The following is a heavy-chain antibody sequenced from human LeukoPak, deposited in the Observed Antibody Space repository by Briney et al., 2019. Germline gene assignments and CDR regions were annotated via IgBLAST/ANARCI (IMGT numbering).Heavy chain of an antibody. CDR3: ARGEYTSNFDP. Sequence: PGGSLRLSCAASGFTFSEYSMSWVRQAPGKGLEWVSNIRSNGRDTYYTDSVKGRFTISRDNSKNTLYLEMNSLRAEDTAVYYCARGEYTSNFDPWGQGTLVTVSS. J-gene: IGHJ5*02. CDR1: GFTFSEYS. CDR2: IRSNGRDT. V-gene: IGHV3-23*01. D-gene: IGHD2/OR15-2a*01.